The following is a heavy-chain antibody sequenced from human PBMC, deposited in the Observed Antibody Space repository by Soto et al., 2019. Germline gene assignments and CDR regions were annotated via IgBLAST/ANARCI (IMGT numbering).Heavy chain of an antibody. Sequence: QVQLVQSGAEVKKPGASVKVSCKASGYTFTSYYMHWVRPAPGQGLEWMGIINPRGGSTSYAQKFQGRVTMTRATSTSTVSMELGSLRSEDTAVYYCARVYPSDTRYGYVGNNWFDPWGQGTLVTVSS. CDR3: ARVYPSDTRYGYVGNNWFDP. V-gene: IGHV1-46*03. J-gene: IGHJ5*02. CDR1: GYTFTSYY. D-gene: IGHD5-18*01. CDR2: INPRGGST.